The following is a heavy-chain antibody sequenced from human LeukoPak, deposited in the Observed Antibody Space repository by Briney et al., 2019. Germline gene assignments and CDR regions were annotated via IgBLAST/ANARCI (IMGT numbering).Heavy chain of an antibody. D-gene: IGHD3-10*01. Sequence: PGGSLRLSCAASGFTVGSNYMSWVRQAPGKGLEWVSVIYSGGSTYYADSVKGRFTISRDNSKNTLYLQMNSLRAEDTAVYYCAREPQGSWFDPWGQGTLVTVSS. CDR1: GFTVGSNY. CDR3: AREPQGSWFDP. J-gene: IGHJ5*02. V-gene: IGHV3-53*01. CDR2: IYSGGST.